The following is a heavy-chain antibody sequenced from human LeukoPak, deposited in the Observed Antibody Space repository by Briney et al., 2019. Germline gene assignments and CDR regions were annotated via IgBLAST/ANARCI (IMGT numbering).Heavy chain of an antibody. D-gene: IGHD6-13*01. CDR3: AKDRYSSSWYHPDY. CDR2: ISYDGSNK. V-gene: IGHV3-30*18. J-gene: IGHJ4*02. CDR1: GFTFSSYG. Sequence: GGSLRLSYAASGFTFSSYGMHWVRQAPGKGLEWVAVISYDGSNKYYADSVKGRFTISRDNSKSTLYLQMNSLRAEDTAVYYCAKDRYSSSWYHPDYWGQGTLVTVSS.